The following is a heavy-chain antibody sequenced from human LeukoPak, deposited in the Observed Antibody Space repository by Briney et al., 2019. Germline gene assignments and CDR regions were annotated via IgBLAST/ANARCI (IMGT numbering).Heavy chain of an antibody. Sequence: ASVKVSCKASGYTFTSYAMHWVRQAPGQRLEWMGWINAGNGYTKYSQKFQGRVTITRDTSASTACMELSSLRSEDTAVYYCARGGKEDDYYFDYWGQGTLVTVSS. CDR2: INAGNGYT. D-gene: IGHD3-16*01. CDR1: GYTFTSYA. CDR3: ARGGKEDDYYFDY. J-gene: IGHJ4*02. V-gene: IGHV1-3*01.